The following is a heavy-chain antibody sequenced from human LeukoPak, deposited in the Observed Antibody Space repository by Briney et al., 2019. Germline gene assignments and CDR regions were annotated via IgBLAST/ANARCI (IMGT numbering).Heavy chain of an antibody. V-gene: IGHV4-4*02. Sequence: SETLSLTCDVSDDSISSNNWWTWARQSPGKGLEWIGEIYHRGSTNYNPSLRSRVTISVDKSKNQFSLKLSSVTAADTAVYYFARLSEQWLVPLCWGQGTLVTVSS. J-gene: IGHJ4*02. CDR2: IYHRGST. CDR3: ARLSEQWLVPLC. CDR1: DDSISSNNW. D-gene: IGHD6-19*01.